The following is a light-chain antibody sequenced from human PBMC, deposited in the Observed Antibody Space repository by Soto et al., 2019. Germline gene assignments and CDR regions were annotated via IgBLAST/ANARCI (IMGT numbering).Light chain of an antibody. CDR1: QGISSY. Sequence: DIQLTQSPSFLSASVGDRVTITSRASQGISSYLAWYQQKPGKAPKVLIYAASNLQTGVPSRFSGSGSGTEFTLTISSLQHEDSATYCCQQLNTYPYTFGQGTKLEI. CDR2: AAS. CDR3: QQLNTYPYT. J-gene: IGKJ2*01. V-gene: IGKV1-9*01.